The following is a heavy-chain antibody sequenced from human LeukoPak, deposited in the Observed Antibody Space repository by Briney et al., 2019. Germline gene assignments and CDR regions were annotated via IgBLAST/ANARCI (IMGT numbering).Heavy chain of an antibody. Sequence: PSETLSLTCTVSGGSMNGYYWSWIRQTPGKGLEWIAYVYYSGTTSYYPSLKSRVTTSVGTSKNQFFLELGPVTAADTAEYYCARYLSSGLDYRGQGTFVTVSS. V-gene: IGHV4-59*01. J-gene: IGHJ4*02. CDR1: GGSMNGYY. CDR2: VYYSGTT. D-gene: IGHD3-10*01. CDR3: ARYLSSGLDY.